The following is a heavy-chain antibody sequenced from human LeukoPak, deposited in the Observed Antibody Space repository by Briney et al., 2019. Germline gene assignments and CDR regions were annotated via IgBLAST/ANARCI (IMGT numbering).Heavy chain of an antibody. CDR1: DDSITIYY. CDR2: IYTSGST. D-gene: IGHD3-22*01. J-gene: IGHJ5*02. Sequence: PSETLSLTCTVSDDSITIYYWSWIRQPAGKGLEWIGRIYTSGSTNYNPSLKSRVTMSVDTSKNQFSLKLSSVTAADTAVYYCARDWGSGYNWFDPWGQGTLVTVSS. V-gene: IGHV4-4*07. CDR3: ARDWGSGYNWFDP.